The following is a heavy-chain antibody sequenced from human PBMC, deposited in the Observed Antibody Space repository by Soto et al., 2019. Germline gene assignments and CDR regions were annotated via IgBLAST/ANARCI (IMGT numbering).Heavy chain of an antibody. CDR2: INHSGST. CDR3: ARTLYDYVWGSYRTRLFDY. Sequence: SETLSLTCAVYGGSFSGYYWSWIRQPPGKGLEWIGEINHSGSTNYNPSLKSRVTISVDTSKNQFSLKLSSVTAADTAVYYCARTLYDYVWGSYRTRLFDYWGQGTLVTVSS. V-gene: IGHV4-34*01. D-gene: IGHD3-16*02. J-gene: IGHJ4*02. CDR1: GGSFSGYY.